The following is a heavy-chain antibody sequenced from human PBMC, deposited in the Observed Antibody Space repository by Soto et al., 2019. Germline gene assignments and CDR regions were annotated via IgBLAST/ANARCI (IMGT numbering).Heavy chain of an antibody. J-gene: IGHJ4*02. CDR3: ARGGASSLPFDF. CDR1: GGSISSGDYY. Sequence: SETLSLTCTVSGGSISSGDYYWSWIRQPPGKGLEWIGYIYYSGSTYYNPSLKSRVTISVDTSKNQFSLKLISVTATDTAVYYCARGGASSLPFDFWGQGILVTVSS. D-gene: IGHD6-13*01. CDR2: IYYSGST. V-gene: IGHV4-30-4*02.